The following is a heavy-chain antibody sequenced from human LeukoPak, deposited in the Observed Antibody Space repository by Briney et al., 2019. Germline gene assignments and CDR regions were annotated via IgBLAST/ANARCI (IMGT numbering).Heavy chain of an antibody. CDR2: IYYSGST. CDR1: GGSISSSSYY. CDR3: ARGSRLWFGELSGRWFDP. Sequence: SETLSLTCTVSGGSISSSSYYWGWIRQPPGKGLECIGSIYYSGSTYYNPSLKSRVTISVDTSKNQFSLKLSSVTAADTAVYYCARGSRLWFGELSGRWFDPWGQGTLVTVSS. J-gene: IGHJ5*02. D-gene: IGHD3-10*01. V-gene: IGHV4-39*01.